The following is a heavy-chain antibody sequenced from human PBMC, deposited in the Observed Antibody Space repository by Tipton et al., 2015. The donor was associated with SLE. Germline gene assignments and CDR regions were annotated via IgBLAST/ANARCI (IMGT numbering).Heavy chain of an antibody. CDR1: AYTFTTYS. J-gene: IGHJ2*01. Sequence: QLVQSGAEVKNPGASVKVSCKASAYTFTTYSISWVRQAPGQGLEWMGRISAYNGNTNYAQKLQGRVTMTTDTSTSTAYMELRSLRSDDTAVYYCARAVTTGLYWYFDLWGRGTLVTVSS. V-gene: IGHV1-18*01. CDR2: ISAYNGNT. CDR3: ARAVTTGLYWYFDL. D-gene: IGHD4-17*01.